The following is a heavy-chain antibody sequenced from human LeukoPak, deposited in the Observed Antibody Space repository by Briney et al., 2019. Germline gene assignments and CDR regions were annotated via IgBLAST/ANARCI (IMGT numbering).Heavy chain of an antibody. CDR3: TTEYYYDSSGYYYFDY. D-gene: IGHD3-22*01. J-gene: IGHJ4*02. CDR1: GFTFSSYW. V-gene: IGHV3-74*01. CDR2: INSDGSST. Sequence: GGSLRLSCAASGFTFSSYWMHWVRQAPGKGLVWVSRINSDGSSTSYADSVKGRFTISRDNAKNTLYLQMNSLRAEDTAVYYCTTEYYYDSSGYYYFDYWGQGTLVTVSS.